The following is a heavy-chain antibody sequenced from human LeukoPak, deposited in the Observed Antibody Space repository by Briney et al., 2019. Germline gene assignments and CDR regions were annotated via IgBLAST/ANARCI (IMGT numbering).Heavy chain of an antibody. J-gene: IGHJ4*02. Sequence: PGGSLRLSCAASGFTFGTNYMSWVRQAPGKGLEWVSITYSGGSTYYADSVKGRFTISRDNSKNTLYLQMNSLGAEDTAIYYCARDTKNWGQGTLVTVSS. CDR3: ARDTKN. D-gene: IGHD1-1*01. CDR1: GFTFGTNY. V-gene: IGHV3-53*01. CDR2: TYSGGST.